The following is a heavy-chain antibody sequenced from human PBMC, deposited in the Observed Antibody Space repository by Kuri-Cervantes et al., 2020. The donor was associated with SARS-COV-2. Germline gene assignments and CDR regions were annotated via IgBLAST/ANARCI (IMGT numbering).Heavy chain of an antibody. CDR2: IYYSGSP. CDR1: GGSISSSSYY. D-gene: IGHD3-9*01. CDR3: ARHYAFDRFHK. Sequence: ESLKISCPVSGGSISSSSYYWGWILQPPGKGLEWIGNIYYSGSPHYNPSLKSRVTISVDTSKNQFSLKLSSVTAADTAIYYCARHYAFDRFHKWGQGTQVTVSS. J-gene: IGHJ4*02. V-gene: IGHV4-39*01.